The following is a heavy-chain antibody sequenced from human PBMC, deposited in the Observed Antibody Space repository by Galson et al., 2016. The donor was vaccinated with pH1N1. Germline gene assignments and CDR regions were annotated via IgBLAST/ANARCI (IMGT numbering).Heavy chain of an antibody. Sequence: QSGAEVKKAGESLKISCKGSGYSFTNYWIGWVRQMPGKGLEWMGIIYPGDSDTRYSPSFQGQVTISADKSISTAYLQWSSLKASDTAMYYCARWGGEFYDFWSGSDDYWGQGTLVTVSS. D-gene: IGHD3-3*01. V-gene: IGHV5-51*03. CDR2: IYPGDSDT. J-gene: IGHJ4*02. CDR3: ARWGGEFYDFWSGSDDY. CDR1: GYSFTNYW.